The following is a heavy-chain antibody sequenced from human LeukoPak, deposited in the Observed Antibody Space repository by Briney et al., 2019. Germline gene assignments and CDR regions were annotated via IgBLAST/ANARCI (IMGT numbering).Heavy chain of an antibody. D-gene: IGHD5-24*01. J-gene: IGHJ4*02. CDR2: INPSGGST. Sequence: GASVKVSCKASGYTFTGYYMHWVRQAPGQGLEWMGIINPSGGSTSYAQKFQGRVTMTRDTSTGTVYMELSSLRSEDTAVYYCAREKMAIRSFDYWGQGTLVTVSS. CDR3: AREKMAIRSFDY. CDR1: GYTFTGYY. V-gene: IGHV1-46*01.